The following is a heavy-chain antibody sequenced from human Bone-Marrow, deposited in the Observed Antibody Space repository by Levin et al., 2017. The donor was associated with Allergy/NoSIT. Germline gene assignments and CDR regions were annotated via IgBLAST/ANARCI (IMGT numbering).Heavy chain of an antibody. D-gene: IGHD3-22*01. CDR2: ISSSSDNI. Sequence: GGSLRLSCAASEFTFSSYSMNWVRQAPGKGLEWVSYISSSSDNIHYADSVKGRFTISRDNARNSLYLQMNSLRAEDTAVYYCARAEDGYYEDYYYYGMDVWGQGTTVTVSS. V-gene: IGHV3-48*01. CDR1: EFTFSSYS. CDR3: ARAEDGYYEDYYYYGMDV. J-gene: IGHJ6*02.